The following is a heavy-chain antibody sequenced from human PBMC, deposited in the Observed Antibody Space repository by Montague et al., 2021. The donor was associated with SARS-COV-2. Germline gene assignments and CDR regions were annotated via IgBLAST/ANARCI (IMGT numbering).Heavy chain of an antibody. CDR3: ARHWGIAAAGN. V-gene: IGHV4-39*01. J-gene: IGHJ4*02. CDR2: INYSGTT. D-gene: IGHD6-13*01. CDR1: GGSITDRTYY. Sequence: SETLSLTCSVSGGSITDRTYYWGCIRQSPGKGLEWIGAINYSGTTXYXPFLKSRVTISLDTAKNQFSLKMTSVTAADTAVYYCARHWGIAAAGNWGQGTLATASS.